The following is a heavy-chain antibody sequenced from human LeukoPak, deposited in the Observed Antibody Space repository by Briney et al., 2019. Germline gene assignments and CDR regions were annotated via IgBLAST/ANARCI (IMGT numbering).Heavy chain of an antibody. CDR2: ISAYNGNT. D-gene: IGHD3-22*01. Sequence: ASVKVSCKASVYTFTSYGISWGRQAPGQGLEWMGWISAYNGNTNYAQKLQGRVTMTTDTSTSTAYMELRSLRSDDTAVYYCAREMNYYDSSGYYVDAFDIWGQGTMVTVSS. J-gene: IGHJ3*02. CDR3: AREMNYYDSSGYYVDAFDI. CDR1: VYTFTSYG. V-gene: IGHV1-18*01.